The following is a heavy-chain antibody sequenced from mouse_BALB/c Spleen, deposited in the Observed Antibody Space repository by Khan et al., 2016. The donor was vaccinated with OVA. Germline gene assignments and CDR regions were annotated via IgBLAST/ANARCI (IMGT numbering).Heavy chain of an antibody. V-gene: IGHV9-3*02. CDR2: IKTNTGEP. CDR3: ARGRYYDYDATPY. Sequence: QIQLVQSGPELKKPGETVKISCKAPGYTFTNYGMNWVKQAPGKGLKWMGWIKTNTGEPTYVEEFKGRFAFSLETSANTAYLQINNLKNEDTATYFCARGRYYDYDATPYWGQGTLVTVSA. D-gene: IGHD2-4*01. CDR1: GYTFTNYG. J-gene: IGHJ3*01.